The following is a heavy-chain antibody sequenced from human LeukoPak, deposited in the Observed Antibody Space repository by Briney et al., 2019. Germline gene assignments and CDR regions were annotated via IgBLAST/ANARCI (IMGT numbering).Heavy chain of an antibody. Sequence: PSETLSLTCTVSGGSISSDYWSWIRQPPGKGLEWIGYIYYRGSTNYNPSLKSRVTISVDTSKNQFSLKLSSVTAADTAVYYCARLSGYSSGHYYSDYWGQGTLVTVSS. CDR1: GGSISSDY. J-gene: IGHJ4*02. D-gene: IGHD3-22*01. V-gene: IGHV4-59*01. CDR2: IYYRGST. CDR3: ARLSGYSSGHYYSDY.